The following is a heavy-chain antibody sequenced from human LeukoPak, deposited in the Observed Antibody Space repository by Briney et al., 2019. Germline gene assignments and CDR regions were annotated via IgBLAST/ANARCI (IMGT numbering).Heavy chain of an antibody. CDR3: ARGGTAARPFDY. V-gene: IGHV1-2*02. CDR1: GYTFTDYY. Sequence: GASVKVSCKASGYTFTDYYIHWVRQAPGQGLEWMGWINPNSGGADYAQKFQVRVTVTRDTSISTAYMELTGLRSDDTALYYCARGGTAARPFDYWGQGTLVTVSS. CDR2: INPNSGGA. J-gene: IGHJ4*02. D-gene: IGHD6-6*01.